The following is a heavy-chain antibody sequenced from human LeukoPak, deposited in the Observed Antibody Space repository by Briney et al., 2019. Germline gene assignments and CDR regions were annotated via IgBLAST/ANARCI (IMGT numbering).Heavy chain of an antibody. Sequence: SGTLSLTCAVSGGSISSSNWWSWVRQPPGKGLEWIGEIYHSGSTNYNPSLKSRVTISVDKSKNQFSLKLSSVTAADTAVYYCARGDGSGWYGDPYNWFDPWGQGTLVTVSS. CDR1: GGSISSSNW. V-gene: IGHV4-4*02. CDR3: ARGDGSGWYGDPYNWFDP. D-gene: IGHD6-19*01. J-gene: IGHJ5*02. CDR2: IYHSGST.